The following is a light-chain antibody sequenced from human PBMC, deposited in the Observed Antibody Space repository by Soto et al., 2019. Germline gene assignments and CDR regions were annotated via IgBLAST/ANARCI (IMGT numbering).Light chain of an antibody. CDR2: EVT. V-gene: IGLV2-14*01. Sequence: QSALTQPASVSGSPGQSITISCTGTSGDIGGYNYVSWYQQHPGKAPKLLISEVTNRPSGVSNRFSGSKSGNTASLTISGLQAEDEADYYCSSYRSSIIPVVFGGGTKLTVL. CDR3: SSYRSSIIPVV. CDR1: SGDIGGYNY. J-gene: IGLJ2*01.